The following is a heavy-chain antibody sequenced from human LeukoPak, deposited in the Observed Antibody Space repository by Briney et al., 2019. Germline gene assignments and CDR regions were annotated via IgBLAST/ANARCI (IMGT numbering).Heavy chain of an antibody. CDR3: ARPYYYGSGSYYLDY. CDR1: GGTFSSYA. J-gene: IGHJ4*02. D-gene: IGHD3-10*01. CDR2: IIPIFGTA. V-gene: IGHV1-69*05. Sequence: ASVKVSCKASGGTFSSYAISWVRQAPGQGLEWMGGIIPIFGTANYAQKFQGRVTITTDESTSTVYMELSSLRSEDTAVYYCARPYYYGSGSYYLDYWGQGTLVTVSS.